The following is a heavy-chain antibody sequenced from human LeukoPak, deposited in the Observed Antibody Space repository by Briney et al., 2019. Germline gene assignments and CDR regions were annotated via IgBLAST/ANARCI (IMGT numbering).Heavy chain of an antibody. V-gene: IGHV4-59*01. CDR3: ARVSVGYCSGGSCYRSGYYYYYMDV. D-gene: IGHD2-15*01. Sequence: SETLSLTCTVSGGSISSYYWSWIRQPPGKGLEWIGYLYYSGSTNYNPSLKSRVTISVDTSKNQFSLKLSSVTAADTAVYYCARVSVGYCSGGSCYRSGYYYYYMDVWGKGTTVTISS. CDR2: LYYSGST. CDR1: GGSISSYY. J-gene: IGHJ6*03.